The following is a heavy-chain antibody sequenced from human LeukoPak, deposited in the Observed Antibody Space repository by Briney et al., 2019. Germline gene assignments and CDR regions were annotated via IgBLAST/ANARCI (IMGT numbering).Heavy chain of an antibody. CDR2: INHSGST. J-gene: IGHJ4*02. CDR1: SGSFSGYY. D-gene: IGHD3-9*01. Sequence: SETLSLTCAVYSGSFSGYYWSWIRQPPGKGLEWIGEINHSGSTKYNPSLKSRVTISVDTSKNQFSLKLTSVTAADTAVYYCARGRDYDILTGFSNYFDYWGQGTLATVSS. CDR3: ARGRDYDILTGFSNYFDY. V-gene: IGHV4-34*01.